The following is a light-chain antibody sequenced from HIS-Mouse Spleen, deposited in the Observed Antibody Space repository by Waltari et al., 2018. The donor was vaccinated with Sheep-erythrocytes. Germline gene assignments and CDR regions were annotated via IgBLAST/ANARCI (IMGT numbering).Light chain of an antibody. CDR1: SSDVGSYNL. Sequence: QSALTQPASVSGSPGQSITISCTATSSDVGSYNLVSWYQQHPGKATKLMIYEGSKRPSGVSNRFSGSKSGNTASLTISGLQAEDEADYYCCSYAGSSTPWVFGGGTKLTVL. CDR2: EGS. V-gene: IGLV2-23*01. J-gene: IGLJ3*02. CDR3: CSYAGSSTPWV.